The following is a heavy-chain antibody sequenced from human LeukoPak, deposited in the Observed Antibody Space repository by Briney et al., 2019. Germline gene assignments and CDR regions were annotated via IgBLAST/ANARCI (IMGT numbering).Heavy chain of an antibody. CDR3: AIRGLSTYTFDI. Sequence: PGGSLRLSCAASGFTFSSYWVHWVRQAPGKGLVWVSRINTDGSSISYADSVKGRFTISRDNAKNTLYLQMNSLRAADTAVYYCAIRGLSTYTFDIWGQGTMVTVSS. CDR1: GFTFSSYW. CDR2: INTDGSSI. J-gene: IGHJ3*02. V-gene: IGHV3-74*01. D-gene: IGHD3-16*02.